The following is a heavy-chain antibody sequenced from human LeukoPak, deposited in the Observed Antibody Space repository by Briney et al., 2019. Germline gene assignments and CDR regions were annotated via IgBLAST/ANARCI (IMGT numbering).Heavy chain of an antibody. CDR1: GGSVSSGSYY. D-gene: IGHD4-23*01. J-gene: IGHJ4*02. CDR2: IYYSGST. CDR3: ARDLLNEGNHLDY. Sequence: SETLSLTCTVSGGSVSSGSYYWRWIRQPPGKGLEWIGYIYYSGSTYYNPSLKSRVTISVDTSKNQFSLKLSSVTAADTAVYYCARDLLNEGNHLDYWGQGTLVTVSS. V-gene: IGHV4-61*01.